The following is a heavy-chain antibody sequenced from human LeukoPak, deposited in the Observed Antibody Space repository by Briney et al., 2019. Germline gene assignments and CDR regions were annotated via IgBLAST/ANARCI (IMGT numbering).Heavy chain of an antibody. CDR1: GYTLTELS. V-gene: IGHV1-24*01. J-gene: IGHJ3*02. CDR3: ATDRITMVRGVSDAFDI. D-gene: IGHD3-10*01. CDR2: FDPEDGET. Sequence: APVKVSCKVSGYTLTELSMHWVRQAPGKGLEWMGGFDPEDGETIYAQKFQGRVTMTEDTSTDTAYMELSSLRSEDTAVYYCATDRITMVRGVSDAFDIWGQGTMVTVSS.